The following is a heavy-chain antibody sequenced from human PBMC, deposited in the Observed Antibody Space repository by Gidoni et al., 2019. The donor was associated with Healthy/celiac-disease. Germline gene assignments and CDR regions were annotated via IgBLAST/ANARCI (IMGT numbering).Heavy chain of an antibody. CDR2: IYRSGST. Sequence: QVQLQQSGPGLWQPSQTLSSPCTLSGGSISSDSYYWSCIRQPAGKGLEWNGRIYRSGSTNYNPSLKSRVTISVDTSKNQFSLKLSSVTAADTAVYYWARDPGGYWGQGTLVTVSS. CDR3: ARDPGGY. CDR1: GGSISSDSYY. J-gene: IGHJ4*02. V-gene: IGHV4-61*02. D-gene: IGHD3-16*01.